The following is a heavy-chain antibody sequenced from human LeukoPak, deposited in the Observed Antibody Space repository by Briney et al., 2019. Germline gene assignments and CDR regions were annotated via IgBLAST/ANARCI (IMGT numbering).Heavy chain of an antibody. CDR3: AKGLEQWLSGPKIRKEEYYYYYYYMDV. CDR2: ISGSGGST. D-gene: IGHD6-19*01. J-gene: IGHJ6*03. V-gene: IGHV3-23*01. CDR1: GFTFSSYG. Sequence: GGSLRLSCAASGFTFSSYGMSWVRQAPGKGLEWVSAISGSGGSTYYADSVKGRFTISRDNSKNTLYLQMNSLRAEDTAVYYCAKGLEQWLSGPKIRKEEYYYYYYYMDVWGKGTTVTISS.